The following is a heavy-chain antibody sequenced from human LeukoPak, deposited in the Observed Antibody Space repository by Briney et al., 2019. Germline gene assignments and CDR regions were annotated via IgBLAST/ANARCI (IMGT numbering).Heavy chain of an antibody. J-gene: IGHJ4*02. CDR2: INPTGGST. CDR3: ARDHYHKIHSVMVTAPDY. V-gene: IGHV1-46*01. CDR1: GYTFTSYY. D-gene: IGHD2-21*02. Sequence: ASVKVSCKASGYTFTSYYMHWVRQAPGEGLEWMGIINPTGGSTSYAQKFQGRVTMTRDTSTSTVYMELSRLRSEDTAVYYCARDHYHKIHSVMVTAPDYWGQGTLVIVSS.